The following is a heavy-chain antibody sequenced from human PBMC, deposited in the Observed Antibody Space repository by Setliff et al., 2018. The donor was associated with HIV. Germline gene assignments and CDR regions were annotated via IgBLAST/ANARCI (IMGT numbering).Heavy chain of an antibody. D-gene: IGHD3-3*01. Sequence: ASVKVSCKASGYMFTDYYIHWVRQAPGQGLEWMGWINPNSDVANYAQKFQGRVTMTRDTSISTAYMELTRLRSDDTAVYYCARDLRDGFEEWFSTLDDGMDVWGQGTTVTVSS. CDR2: INPNSDVA. V-gene: IGHV1-2*02. J-gene: IGHJ6*02. CDR3: ARDLRDGFEEWFSTLDDGMDV. CDR1: GYMFTDYY.